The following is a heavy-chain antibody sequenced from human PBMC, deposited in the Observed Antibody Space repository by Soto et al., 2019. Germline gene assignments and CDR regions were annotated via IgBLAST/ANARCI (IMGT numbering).Heavy chain of an antibody. Sequence: SGKVSCKASGFAFASSAVQWVRQARGQRLEWIGWIVVGSGNTNYAQKFQERVTITRDMSTSTVYMELSTLRSEDMAFFFYAAAPTEFYSLSYLDS. D-gene: IGHD4-4*01. J-gene: IGHJ5*01. CDR3: AAAPTEFYSLSYLDS. CDR1: GFAFASSA. V-gene: IGHV1-58*01. CDR2: IVVGSGNT.